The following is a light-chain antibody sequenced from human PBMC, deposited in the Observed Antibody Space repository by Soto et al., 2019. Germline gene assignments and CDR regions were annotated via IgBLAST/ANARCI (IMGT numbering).Light chain of an antibody. V-gene: IGKV3-20*01. CDR3: QKYGNFWT. Sequence: DIVTTQTPDSLAVSLGETATLSCRASQSVSSSYLAWYQQKPGQAPRLLIYGASSRATGIPDRFSGSGSGTDFSLTIRRLEPDDFAVYYRQKYGNFWTFGQGTKVDIK. CDR2: GAS. CDR1: QSVSSSY. J-gene: IGKJ1*01.